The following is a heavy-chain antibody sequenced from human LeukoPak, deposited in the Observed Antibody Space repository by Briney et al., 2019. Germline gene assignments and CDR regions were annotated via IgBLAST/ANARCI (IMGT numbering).Heavy chain of an antibody. J-gene: IGHJ4*02. Sequence: SETLSLTCTVSGGSISSSSYYWGWIRQPPGKGLEWIGYIYYSGSTNYNPSLKSRVTISVDTSKNQFSLKLSSVTAADTAVYYCAREGSSPLYYFDYWGQGTLVTVSS. V-gene: IGHV4-61*05. D-gene: IGHD2-2*01. CDR1: GGSISSSSYY. CDR2: IYYSGST. CDR3: AREGSSPLYYFDY.